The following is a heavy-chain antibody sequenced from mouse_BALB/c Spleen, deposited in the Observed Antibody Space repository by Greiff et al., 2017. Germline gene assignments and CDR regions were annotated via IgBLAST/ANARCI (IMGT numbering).Heavy chain of an antibody. CDR3: ARSYYGNPLAWFAY. CDR2: INPGSGGT. CDR1: GYAFTNYL. Sequence: QVQLQQSGAELVRPGTSVKVSCKASGYAFTNYLIEWVKQRPGQGLEWIGVINPGSGGTNYNEKFKGKATLTADKSSSTAYMQLSSLTSDDSAVYFCARSYYGNPLAWFAYWGQGTLVTVSA. D-gene: IGHD2-10*01. J-gene: IGHJ3*01. V-gene: IGHV1-54*01.